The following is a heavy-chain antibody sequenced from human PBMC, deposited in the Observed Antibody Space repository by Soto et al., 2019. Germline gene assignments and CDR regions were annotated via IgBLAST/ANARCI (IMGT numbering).Heavy chain of an antibody. CDR2: IYYSGST. CDR1: GGSISSSSYY. Sequence: PSETLSLTCTVSGGSISSSSYYWGWIRQPPGKGLEWIGSIYYSGSTYYNPSLKSRVTISVDTSKNQFSLKLSSVTAADTAVYYGARPIYNWNYYFDYWGQGTLVPVAS. D-gene: IGHD1-7*01. CDR3: ARPIYNWNYYFDY. J-gene: IGHJ4*02. V-gene: IGHV4-39*01.